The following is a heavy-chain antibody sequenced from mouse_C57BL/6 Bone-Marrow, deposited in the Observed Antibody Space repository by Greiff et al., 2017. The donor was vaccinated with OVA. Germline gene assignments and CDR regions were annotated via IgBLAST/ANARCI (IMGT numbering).Heavy chain of an antibody. CDR2: ISDGGSYT. CDR3: ATYYSNDAY. D-gene: IGHD2-5*01. Sequence: EVKLVESGGGLVKPGGSLKLSCAASGFTFSSYAMSWVRQTPEKRLEWVATISDGGSYTYYPDNVKGRFTISRDNAKNHLYLQMSHLKSEDTAMYYCATYYSNDAYWGQGTLVTVSA. V-gene: IGHV5-4*03. J-gene: IGHJ3*01. CDR1: GFTFSSYA.